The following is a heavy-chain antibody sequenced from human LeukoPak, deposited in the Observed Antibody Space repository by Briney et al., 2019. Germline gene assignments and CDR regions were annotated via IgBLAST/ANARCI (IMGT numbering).Heavy chain of an antibody. D-gene: IGHD6-6*01. CDR1: GFTFSSYS. CDR3: ARDGGGIAARPPSDY. V-gene: IGHV3-21*01. Sequence: GGSLRLSCAASGFTFSSYSMNWVRQAPGKGLEWVSSISSSSSYIYYADSVKGRFTISRDNAKNSLYLQMNSLRAEDTAVYYCARDGGGIAARPPSDYWGQGTLVTVSS. J-gene: IGHJ4*02. CDR2: ISSSSSYI.